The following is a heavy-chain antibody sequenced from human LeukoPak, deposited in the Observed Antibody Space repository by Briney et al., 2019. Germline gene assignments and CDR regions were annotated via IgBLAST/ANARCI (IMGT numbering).Heavy chain of an antibody. J-gene: IGHJ4*02. D-gene: IGHD3-10*01. Sequence: PSETLSLTCAVYGGSFSGYYWSWIRQPPGKGLEWIEEINHSGSTNYNPSLKSRVTISVDTSKNQFSLKLSSVTAADTAVYYCARGLSPGNWGQGTLVTVSS. V-gene: IGHV4-34*01. CDR2: INHSGST. CDR1: GGSFSGYY. CDR3: ARGLSPGN.